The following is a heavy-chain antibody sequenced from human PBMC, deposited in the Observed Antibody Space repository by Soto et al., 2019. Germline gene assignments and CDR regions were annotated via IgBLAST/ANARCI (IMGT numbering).Heavy chain of an antibody. CDR3: SSATYGYYFDY. D-gene: IGHD6-25*01. J-gene: IGHJ4*02. CDR2: IKSKTDGGTT. CDR1: GFTFSNAW. Sequence: TXGALIVSCTASGFTFSNAWMSWVRQAPGKGLEWVGRIKSKTDGGTTDYAAPVKGRFTISRDDSKNTLYLQMNSLKTEDTAVYYCSSATYGYYFDYWGQGTLVTVSS. V-gene: IGHV3-15*01.